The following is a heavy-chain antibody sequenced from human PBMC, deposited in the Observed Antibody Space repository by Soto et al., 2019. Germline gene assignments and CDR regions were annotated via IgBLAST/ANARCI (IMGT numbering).Heavy chain of an antibody. V-gene: IGHV4-31*03. CDR2: MSYSGST. CDR3: ARRDVLRYFDP. D-gene: IGHD3-9*01. J-gene: IGHJ5*02. Sequence: QVQLQESGPGLVKPSQTLSLTCTVSGGSISSGGYYWSWIRQHPGKGLEWIAYMSYSGSTYNNPSLKSRGTISVDTSKNQFSLKLSSVTAADTAVYYCARRDVLRYFDPWGQGTLVTVSS. CDR1: GGSISSGGYY.